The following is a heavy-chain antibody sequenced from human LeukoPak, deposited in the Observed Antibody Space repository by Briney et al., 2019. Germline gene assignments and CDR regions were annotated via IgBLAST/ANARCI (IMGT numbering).Heavy chain of an antibody. J-gene: IGHJ1*01. CDR3: ARSPYYDNVWGSYRSENAEYFQY. D-gene: IGHD3-16*02. CDR2: ISPNSGGT. CDR1: GYTFTGYY. Sequence: ASVKVSCKASGYTFTGYYMHWVRQAPGQGLEWMGWISPNSGGTNYAQKFQGRVTMTRDTSISTAYMELSRLRSDDTAVYYCARSPYYDNVWGSYRSENAEYFQYWGQGTLVTVSS. V-gene: IGHV1-2*02.